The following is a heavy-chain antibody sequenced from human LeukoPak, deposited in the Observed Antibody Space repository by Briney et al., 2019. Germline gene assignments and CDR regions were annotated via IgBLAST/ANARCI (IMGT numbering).Heavy chain of an antibody. CDR2: ISSSGTTI. J-gene: IGHJ4*02. CDR3: ANAGGDSRPHDF. D-gene: IGHD2-21*02. V-gene: IGHV3-48*03. CDR1: GFSFSVYE. Sequence: GGSLRLSCAASGFSFSVYEMHWVRQAPGKGLEWISDISSSGTTIYYADSVKGRFTISRDNAKNSLYLQMNSLRAEDTAVYYCANAGGDSRPHDFWGQGTLVTVSS.